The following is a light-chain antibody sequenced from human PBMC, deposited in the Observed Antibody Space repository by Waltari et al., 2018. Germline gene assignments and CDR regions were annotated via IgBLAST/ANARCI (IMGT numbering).Light chain of an antibody. V-gene: IGKV2-28*01. CDR2: LAA. Sequence: DIVMTQSPLSLPVTPGETASISCRSSKSLLQTNGYKFLELYLQKQVQSPQLLIYLAANRASEVPDRISGRSSDTEVALKISRVDAENVWVYYRMQVRETPPTFGGGTKVEI. CDR1: KSLLQTNGYKF. CDR3: MQVRETPPT. J-gene: IGKJ4*01.